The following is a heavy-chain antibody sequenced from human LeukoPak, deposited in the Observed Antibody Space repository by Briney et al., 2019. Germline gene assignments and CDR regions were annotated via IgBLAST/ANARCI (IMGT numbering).Heavy chain of an antibody. CDR1: GFTFSSYW. V-gene: IGHV3-74*01. Sequence: GGSLRLSCAASGFTFSSYWMHWVRQAPGKGLVWVSRINSDGSSTNYADSVKGRFIISRDNAKNTLYLQMNSLRAEDTAVYYCARDHYYGSGSFNYFDYWGQGTLVTVSS. J-gene: IGHJ4*02. CDR3: ARDHYYGSGSFNYFDY. D-gene: IGHD3-10*01. CDR2: INSDGSST.